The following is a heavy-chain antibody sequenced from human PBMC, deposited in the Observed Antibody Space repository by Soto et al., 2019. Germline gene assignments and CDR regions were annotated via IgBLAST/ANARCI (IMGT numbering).Heavy chain of an antibody. CDR3: ARDHPRIAVAGGRGIDY. J-gene: IGHJ4*02. CDR2: ISGYNGNR. CDR1: GYTFTSYG. Sequence: ASVTVSCTASGYTFTSYGFSWVRQAPGQGLEWMGWISGYNGNRNYAQKLHGRVTLTTDTSTSTAYMELGNLSSDDTAVYYCARDHPRIAVAGGRGIDYWGQGTLVTVSS. D-gene: IGHD6-19*01. V-gene: IGHV1-18*01.